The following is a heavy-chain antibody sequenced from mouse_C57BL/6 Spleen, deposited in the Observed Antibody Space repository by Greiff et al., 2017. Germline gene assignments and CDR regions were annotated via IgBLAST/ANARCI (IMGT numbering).Heavy chain of an antibody. Sequence: VMLVESGAELVRPGTSVKVSCKASGYAFTNYLIEWVKQRPGQGLEWIGVINPGSGGTNYNEKFKGKATLTADKSSSTAYMQLSSLTSGDSAVYFCARKGLDSSGYYWGQGTTLTVSS. D-gene: IGHD3-2*02. CDR2: INPGSGGT. CDR3: ARKGLDSSGYY. V-gene: IGHV1-54*01. CDR1: GYAFTNYL. J-gene: IGHJ2*01.